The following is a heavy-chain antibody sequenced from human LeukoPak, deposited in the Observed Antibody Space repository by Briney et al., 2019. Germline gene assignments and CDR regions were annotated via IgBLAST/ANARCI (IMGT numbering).Heavy chain of an antibody. CDR2: ISSSSSYI. CDR1: GFTFSSYS. V-gene: IGHV3-21*01. Sequence: NTGGSLRLSCAASGFTFSSYSMNWVRQAPGKGLEWVSSISSSSSYIYYADSVKGRFTISRDNAKNSLYLQMNSLRAEDTAVYYCARVLESKKDIVVVVAALDYWGQGTLVTVSS. J-gene: IGHJ4*02. CDR3: ARVLESKKDIVVVVAALDY. D-gene: IGHD2-15*01.